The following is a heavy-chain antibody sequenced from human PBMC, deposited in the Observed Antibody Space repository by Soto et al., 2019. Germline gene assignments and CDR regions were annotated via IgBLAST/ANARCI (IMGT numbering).Heavy chain of an antibody. CDR3: ASMDTDYYYYYGMDV. V-gene: IGHV1-3*01. D-gene: IGHD5-18*01. CDR1: GYTRTIYA. J-gene: IGHJ6*02. CDR2: INAGNGNT. Sequence: ASVKVSCKASGYTRTIYAMHCVRQSPLQRLEWMGWINAGNGNTKYSQKFQGRVTITRDTSASTAYMELSSLRSEDTAVYYCASMDTDYYYYYGMDVWGQGTTVTVSS.